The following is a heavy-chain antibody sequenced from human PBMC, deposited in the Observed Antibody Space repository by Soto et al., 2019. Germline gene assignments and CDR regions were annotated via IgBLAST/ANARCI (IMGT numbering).Heavy chain of an antibody. CDR2: IMPIIGTA. V-gene: IGHV1-69*01. D-gene: IGHD6-6*01. CDR1: GGTFSSYA. Sequence: QVQLVQSGAEVKKPGSSVKVSCKASGGTFSSYAMSWVRQRPGQGLEWMGGIMPIIGTANYAQKFQGRVTITADESPSTAYMGLSSLRSEDTAVYYCARGGYISSYRLDYLGQGPLVTVSS. CDR3: ARGGYISSYRLDY. J-gene: IGHJ4*02.